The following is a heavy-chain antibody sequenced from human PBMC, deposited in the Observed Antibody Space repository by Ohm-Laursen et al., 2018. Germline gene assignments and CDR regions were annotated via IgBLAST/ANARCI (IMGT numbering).Heavy chain of an antibody. CDR1: GYTFTSYG. V-gene: IGHV1-18*01. CDR3: ARNVDTAMVNYFDY. J-gene: IGHJ4*02. CDR2: ISAYNGNT. D-gene: IGHD5-18*01. Sequence: AASVKVSCKASGYTFTSYGISWVRQAPGQGLEWMGWISAYNGNTNYAQKLQGRDTMTTDTSTSTAYMELRSLRSDDTAVYYCARNVDTAMVNYFDYWGQGTLVTVSS.